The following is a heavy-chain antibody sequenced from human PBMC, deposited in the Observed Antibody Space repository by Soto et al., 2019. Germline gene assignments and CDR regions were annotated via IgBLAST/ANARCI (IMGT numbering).Heavy chain of an antibody. D-gene: IGHD3-10*01. CDR3: ASSSFLRSGDLFHGLDV. CDR2: IYYSGST. J-gene: IGHJ6*02. V-gene: IGHV4-31*03. Sequence: SETLSLTCTVSGGSISSGGYYWSWIRQHPGKGLEWIGYIYYSGSTYYNPSLKSRVTISVDTSKNQFSLKLSSVTAEDTAVYYCASSSFLRSGDLFHGLDVWGQGTTVTVSS. CDR1: GGSISSGGYY.